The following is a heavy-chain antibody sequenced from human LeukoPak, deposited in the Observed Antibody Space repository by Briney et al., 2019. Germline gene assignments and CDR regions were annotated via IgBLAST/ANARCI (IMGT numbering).Heavy chain of an antibody. V-gene: IGHV1-24*01. CDR3: TTGGEGVPAALN. CDR2: FDPEDGET. J-gene: IGHJ4*02. CDR1: GYTVTELL. D-gene: IGHD2-2*01. Sequence: ASVKVSCKVSGYTVTELLIHWVRQAPGKGLEWMGGFDPEDGETISAQKFQGRVTMTEDTSTDTAYMELSSLRSEDTAVYYCTTGGEGVPAALNWGQGTLVTVSS.